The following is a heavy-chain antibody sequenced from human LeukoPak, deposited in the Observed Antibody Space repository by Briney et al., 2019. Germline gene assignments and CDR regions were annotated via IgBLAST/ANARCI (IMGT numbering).Heavy chain of an antibody. CDR2: ISGSGGST. Sequence: VGSLRLSCAVSGITLSNYGMSWVRQAPGKGLEWVAGISGSGGSTNYADSVKGRFSISRDNPKNTLYLQMNSLRAEDTAVYFCAKRGVVIRVILVGFHKEAYYFDSWGQGALVTVSS. D-gene: IGHD3-22*01. J-gene: IGHJ4*02. V-gene: IGHV3-23*01. CDR1: GITLSNYG. CDR3: AKRGVVIRVILVGFHKEAYYFDS.